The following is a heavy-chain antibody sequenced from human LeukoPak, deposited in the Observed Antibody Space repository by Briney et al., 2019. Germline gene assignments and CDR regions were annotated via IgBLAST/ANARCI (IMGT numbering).Heavy chain of an antibody. CDR1: GYSISSGYY. J-gene: IGHJ6*03. CDR3: ARGSSSPHTTVTIDYYYYYMDV. Sequence: SETLSLTCTVSGYSISSGYYWTWIRQPAGKGLEWIGRIYVNGNTNYNPYLKSRLTMSVDTSKNQFSLKLNSVTAADTAVYYCARGSSSPHTTVTIDYYYYYMDVWGKGTTVTISS. V-gene: IGHV4-4*07. CDR2: IYVNGNT. D-gene: IGHD4-17*01.